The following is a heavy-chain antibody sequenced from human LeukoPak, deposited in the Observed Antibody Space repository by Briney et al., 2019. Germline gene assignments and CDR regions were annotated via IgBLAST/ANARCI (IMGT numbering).Heavy chain of an antibody. CDR2: IYYSGST. Sequence: SETLSLTCTVSGGSIRSSSYSWGWIRQPPGKGLEWIGRIYYSGSTYYNPSLKSRVTISVDTSKNQFSLKLSSVTAADTAVYYCARDPYYGDRFDYWGQGTLVTVSS. CDR1: GGSIRSSSYS. D-gene: IGHD4-17*01. CDR3: ARDPYYGDRFDY. J-gene: IGHJ4*02. V-gene: IGHV4-39*07.